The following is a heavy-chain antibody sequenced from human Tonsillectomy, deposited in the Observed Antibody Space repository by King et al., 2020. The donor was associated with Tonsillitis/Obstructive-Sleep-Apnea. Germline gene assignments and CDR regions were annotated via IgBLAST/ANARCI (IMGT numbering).Heavy chain of an antibody. D-gene: IGHD6-6*01. J-gene: IGHJ6*03. CDR1: GGSFSGYY. CDR3: ARDYTSSPYYYYYMDV. V-gene: IGHV4-34*01. CDR2: INHSGST. Sequence: VQLQQWGAGLLKPSGTLSLTCAVYGGSFSGYYWSWIRQPPGKGLEWIGEINHSGSTNYNPSLKSRVTISVDTSKNQFSLDLSSVTAADPAVYYCARDYTSSPYYYYYMDVWGKGTTVTVSS.